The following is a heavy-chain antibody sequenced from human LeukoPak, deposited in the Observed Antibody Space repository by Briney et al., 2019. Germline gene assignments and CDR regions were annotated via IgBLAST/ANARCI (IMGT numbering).Heavy chain of an antibody. Sequence: GASVKVSCKASGGTFSSYAISWVRQAPGQGLEWMGGIIPIFGTANYAQKFQGRVTITADKSTSTAYMELSSLRSEDTAVYYCAREVVSHCSSTSCHYPFDYWGQGTLVTVSS. J-gene: IGHJ4*02. CDR3: AREVVSHCSSTSCHYPFDY. D-gene: IGHD2-2*01. V-gene: IGHV1-69*06. CDR2: IIPIFGTA. CDR1: GGTFSSYA.